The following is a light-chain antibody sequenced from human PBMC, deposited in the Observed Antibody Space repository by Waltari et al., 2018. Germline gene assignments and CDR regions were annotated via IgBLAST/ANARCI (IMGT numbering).Light chain of an antibody. CDR2: AAS. J-gene: IGKJ1*01. V-gene: IGKV1D-16*01. Sequence: DIQMTPSPSSQSASVGDKVTITCHVSQDISSWLAWYQQEPGKAPQPLIYAASTFYSGVPSRFSGSGSGTDYTLTISSLQPEDFATYYCQQYDDFPPTFGQGTKVEI. CDR1: QDISSW. CDR3: QQYDDFPPT.